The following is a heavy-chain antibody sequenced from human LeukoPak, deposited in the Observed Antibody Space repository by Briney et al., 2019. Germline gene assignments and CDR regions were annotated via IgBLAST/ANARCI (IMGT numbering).Heavy chain of an antibody. CDR1: GYTFTGYY. J-gene: IGHJ4*02. D-gene: IGHD6-19*01. CDR3: AKKRAVTGKEGYDS. Sequence: ASVKVSCKASGYTFTGYYMHWVRQAPGQGLEWMGWINPNSGGTNYAQKFQGRVTMTRDTSISTAYMELSRLRSDDTAVYYCAKKRAVTGKEGYDSWGQGTLVTVSS. CDR2: INPNSGGT. V-gene: IGHV1-2*02.